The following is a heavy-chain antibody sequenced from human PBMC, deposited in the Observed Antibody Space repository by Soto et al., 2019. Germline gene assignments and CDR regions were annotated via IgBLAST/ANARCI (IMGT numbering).Heavy chain of an antibody. D-gene: IGHD3-10*01. J-gene: IGHJ3*02. V-gene: IGHV1-46*03. CDR2: INPSGGST. Sequence: ASVKVSCKASGYTFTSYYMHWVRQAPGQGLEWMGIINPSGGSTSYAQKFQGRVTMTRDTSTSTVYMELSSLRSEDTAVYYCARSRITMVRGVNAFDIWGQGTMVTVSS. CDR3: ARSRITMVRGVNAFDI. CDR1: GYTFTSYY.